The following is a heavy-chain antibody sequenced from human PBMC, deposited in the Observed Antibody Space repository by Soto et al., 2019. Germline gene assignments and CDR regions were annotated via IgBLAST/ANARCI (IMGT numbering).Heavy chain of an antibody. V-gene: IGHV1-46*01. CDR1: GYTFTSYY. J-gene: IGHJ4*02. D-gene: IGHD3-22*01. Sequence: ASVKVSCKASGYTFTSYYMHWVRQAPGQGLEWMGIINPSGGSTSYAQKFRGRVTMTRDTSTSTVYMELSSLRSEDTAVYYCARDLGDYYDSSGYPFDYWGQGTLVTSPQ. CDR3: ARDLGDYYDSSGYPFDY. CDR2: INPSGGST.